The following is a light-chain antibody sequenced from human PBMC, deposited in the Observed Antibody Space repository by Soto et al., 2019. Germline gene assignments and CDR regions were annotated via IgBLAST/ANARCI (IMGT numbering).Light chain of an antibody. CDR1: QSVNNNF. V-gene: IGKV3-20*01. Sequence: EIVLTQSPGTLSLSPGERVTLSCRASQSVNNNFLSWYQQKPGQAPRLLIYAASSGATGIPDRFSGSGSGTDFTLTISRLEPGDFAVYYCQVYGSSPKTFGQGTKVDIK. CDR2: AAS. CDR3: QVYGSSPKT. J-gene: IGKJ1*01.